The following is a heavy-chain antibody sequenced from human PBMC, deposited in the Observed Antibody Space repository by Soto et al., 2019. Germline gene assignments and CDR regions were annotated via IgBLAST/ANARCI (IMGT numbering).Heavy chain of an antibody. J-gene: IGHJ6*02. CDR1: SGPDRSHN. Sequence: QVQLQQSGPRLVKPSETLSLTCTVSSGPDRSHNWGWIRQPPGRGLEWIGYVYYTGDTAYNPSLRGQVTITADTSTNDISLTLTSVTAAAPAVYYCVRQGIDYLHGLVDVWGQGTTVSVSS. D-gene: IGHD4-17*01. V-gene: IGHV4-59*08. CDR3: VRQGIDYLHGLVDV. CDR2: VYYTGDT.